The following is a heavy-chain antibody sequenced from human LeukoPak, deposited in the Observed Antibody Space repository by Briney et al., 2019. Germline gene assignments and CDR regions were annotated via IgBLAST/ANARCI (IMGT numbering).Heavy chain of an antibody. V-gene: IGHV4-59*01. CDR2: IYYSGST. Sequence: SETLSLTCTVSGGSISSYCWSWIRQPPGKGLEWIGYIYYSGSTNYNPSLKSRVTISVDTSKNQFSLKLSSVTAADTAVYYCAREGGIAVAGMVDWGQGTLVTVSS. CDR1: GGSISSYC. D-gene: IGHD6-19*01. CDR3: AREGGIAVAGMVD. J-gene: IGHJ4*02.